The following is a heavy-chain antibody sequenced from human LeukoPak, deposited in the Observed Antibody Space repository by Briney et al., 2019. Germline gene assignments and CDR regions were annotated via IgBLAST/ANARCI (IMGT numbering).Heavy chain of an antibody. V-gene: IGHV1-18*04. J-gene: IGHJ4*02. CDR1: GYTFTGYY. Sequence: ASVKVSCKASGYTFTGYYMHWVRQAPGQGLEWMGWISAYNGNTNYAQKLQGRVTMTTDTSTSTAYMELRSLRSDDTAVYYCARLPRTGDGYNYWGQGTLVTVSS. CDR3: ARLPRTGDGYNY. CDR2: ISAYNGNT. D-gene: IGHD5-24*01.